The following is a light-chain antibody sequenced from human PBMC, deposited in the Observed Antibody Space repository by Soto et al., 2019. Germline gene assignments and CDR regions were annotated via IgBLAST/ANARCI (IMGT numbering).Light chain of an antibody. CDR2: RNN. Sequence: QSVLTQSSSASGTPGQRVIMSCSGSNSNIGKNYVYWYQLLPGTAPKLLIYRNNERPSGVPDRFSGAKSGTSASLAISGLRSEDEADYYCAAWDDSLIAMVFGGGTKLTVL. CDR1: NSNIGKNY. J-gene: IGLJ3*02. V-gene: IGLV1-47*01. CDR3: AAWDDSLIAMV.